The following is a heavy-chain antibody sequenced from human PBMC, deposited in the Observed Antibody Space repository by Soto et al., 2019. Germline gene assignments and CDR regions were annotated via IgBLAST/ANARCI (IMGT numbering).Heavy chain of an antibody. D-gene: IGHD6-13*01. CDR3: ARDSSAAAGT. J-gene: IGHJ5*02. V-gene: IGHV3-21*01. CDR1: GFTFSSYS. Sequence: PVGSLRLSCAASGFTFSSYSMNWVRQAPGKGLEWVSSISSSSSYIYYADSVKGRFTISRDNAKNSLYLQMNSLRAEDTAVYYCARDSSAAAGTWGQGTLVTVSS. CDR2: ISSSSSYI.